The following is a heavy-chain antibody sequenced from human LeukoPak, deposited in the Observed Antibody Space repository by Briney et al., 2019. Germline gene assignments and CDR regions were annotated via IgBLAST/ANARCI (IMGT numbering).Heavy chain of an antibody. J-gene: IGHJ4*02. CDR3: ARDHGSSGDY. CDR2: INPNSGGT. Sequence: ASVKVSCKASGYTFTAYYTHWVRQAPGQGLEWMGRINPNSGGTNYAQKFQGRVIMTRDTTSGTAYMELNSLRSDDTAVYYCARDHGSSGDYWGQGTLVTVSS. D-gene: IGHD6-25*01. CDR1: GYTFTAYY. V-gene: IGHV1-2*06.